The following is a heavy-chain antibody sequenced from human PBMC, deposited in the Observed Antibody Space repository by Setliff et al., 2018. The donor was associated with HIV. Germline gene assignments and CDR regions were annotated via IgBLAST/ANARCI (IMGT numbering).Heavy chain of an antibody. Sequence: PGGSLRLSCAASGFTFNNYRFHWVRQTPGKGLEWVTNISPDGNNKYYADSVKGRFTISRDNAKNSLYLQMNSLRAEETAVYYCARDGGGLGVYWGQGTLVTVSS. CDR2: ISPDGNNK. D-gene: IGHD3-16*01. J-gene: IGHJ4*02. CDR3: ARDGGGLGVY. V-gene: IGHV3-30*04. CDR1: GFTFNNYR.